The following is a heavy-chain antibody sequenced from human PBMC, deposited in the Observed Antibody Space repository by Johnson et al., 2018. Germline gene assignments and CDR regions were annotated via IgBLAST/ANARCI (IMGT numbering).Heavy chain of an antibody. CDR1: GFTFSNAW. Sequence: VQLVETGGGLVQPGGSLSLSCAASGFTFSNAWMNWVRQAPGKGLEWVAVISYDGSNKYYADSVKGRFTISRDNSKNTLYLQRNSLGAEDTAVYYCARVGGSNFYYYYMDVWGQGATVTVSS. V-gene: IGHV3-30*03. CDR3: ARVGGSNFYYYYMDV. D-gene: IGHD4-23*01. CDR2: ISYDGSNK. J-gene: IGHJ6*03.